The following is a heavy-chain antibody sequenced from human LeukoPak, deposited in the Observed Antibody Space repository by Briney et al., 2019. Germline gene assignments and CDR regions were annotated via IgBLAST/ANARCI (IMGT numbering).Heavy chain of an antibody. D-gene: IGHD1-26*01. Sequence: GGSLRLSCAASGFTFSSYSMNWVRQAPGKGLEWVSSISSSSSYIYYADSVKGRFTISRDNAKNSLYLQMNSLRAEDTAVYYCASLQQGATRGLFDYWGQGTLFTVSS. CDR1: GFTFSSYS. V-gene: IGHV3-21*01. CDR3: ASLQQGATRGLFDY. J-gene: IGHJ4*02. CDR2: ISSSSSYI.